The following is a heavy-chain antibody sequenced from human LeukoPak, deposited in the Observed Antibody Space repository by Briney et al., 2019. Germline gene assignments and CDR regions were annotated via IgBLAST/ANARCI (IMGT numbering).Heavy chain of an antibody. Sequence: ASVKVSCKASGYTFTSYDINWVRQATGQGLEWMGWMNPNSGNTGYAQKFQGRVTMTRNTSISTAYMELSSLRSEDTAVYYCARGRRVVRGVIIYYFDYWGQGTLVTVFS. CDR1: GYTFTSYD. CDR2: MNPNSGNT. V-gene: IGHV1-8*01. J-gene: IGHJ4*02. CDR3: ARGRRVVRGVIIYYFDY. D-gene: IGHD3-10*01.